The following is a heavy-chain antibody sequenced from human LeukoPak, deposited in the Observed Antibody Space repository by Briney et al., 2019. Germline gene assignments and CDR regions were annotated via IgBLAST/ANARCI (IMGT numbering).Heavy chain of an antibody. CDR2: IYTSGST. Sequence: PSQTLPLTCTVSGGSISSGSYYWSWIRQPAGKGLEWIGRIYTSGSTNYNPSLKSRVTMSLDTSKNQFSLKLSSVTAADTAVYYCARTIAAAGPYFDYWGQGTLVTVSS. J-gene: IGHJ4*02. D-gene: IGHD6-13*01. CDR3: ARTIAAAGPYFDY. CDR1: GGSISSGSYY. V-gene: IGHV4-61*02.